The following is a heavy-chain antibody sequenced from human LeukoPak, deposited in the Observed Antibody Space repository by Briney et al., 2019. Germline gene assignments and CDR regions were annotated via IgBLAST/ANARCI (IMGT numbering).Heavy chain of an antibody. Sequence: TSETLSLTCTVSGGSISSGSYYWSWIRQPAGKGLEWIGEINHSGSTNYNPSLKSRVTISVDTSKNQFSLKLSSVTAADTAVYYCARPSAAFNYYGSGSPLDYWGQGTLVTVSS. J-gene: IGHJ4*02. CDR1: GGSISSGSYY. V-gene: IGHV4-61*10. CDR2: INHSGST. D-gene: IGHD3-10*01. CDR3: ARPSAAFNYYGSGSPLDY.